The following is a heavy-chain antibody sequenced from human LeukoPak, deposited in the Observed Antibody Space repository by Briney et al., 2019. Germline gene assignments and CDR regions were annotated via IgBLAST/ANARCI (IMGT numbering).Heavy chain of an antibody. CDR3: ARVGDFWSGYPQRNWFDP. D-gene: IGHD3-3*01. CDR2: IMPMFGTA. J-gene: IGHJ5*02. V-gene: IGHV1-69*13. Sequence: SSVKVSCKASGGTFSSYAISWVRQAPGQGLEWMEGIMPMFGTANYAQKFQGRVTMTADESTSTAYMELSSLRSEDTAVYYCARVGDFWSGYPQRNWFDPWGQGTLVTVSS. CDR1: GGTFSSYA.